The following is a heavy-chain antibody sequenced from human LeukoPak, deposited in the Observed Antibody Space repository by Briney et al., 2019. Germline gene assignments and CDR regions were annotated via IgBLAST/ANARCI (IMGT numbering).Heavy chain of an antibody. Sequence: SQTLSLTCTVSGGSISSGDYYWSWIRQPPGKGLEWIGYIYYSGSTYYNPSLKSRVTISVDTSKNQFSLKLSSVTAADTAVYYCARDPGDSGGWYFDLWGRGTLVTVSS. V-gene: IGHV4-30-4*01. CDR1: GGSISSGDYY. CDR2: IYYSGST. D-gene: IGHD1-26*01. J-gene: IGHJ2*01. CDR3: ARDPGDSGGWYFDL.